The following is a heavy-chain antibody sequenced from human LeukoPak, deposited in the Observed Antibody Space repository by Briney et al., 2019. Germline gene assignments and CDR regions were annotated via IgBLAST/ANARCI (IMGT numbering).Heavy chain of an antibody. CDR2: FSGIGGST. J-gene: IGHJ4*02. D-gene: IGHD4/OR15-4a*01. Sequence: GGSLRLSCAASGFTFRSYAMSWVRQAPGKGLEWRSAFSGIGGSTYYADSATGRFTISTDNSKNTLYLQMNSLRAEDTAVYYCARSGLSRFDYWGQGTLVTVSS. V-gene: IGHV3-23*01. CDR1: GFTFRSYA. CDR3: ARSGLSRFDY.